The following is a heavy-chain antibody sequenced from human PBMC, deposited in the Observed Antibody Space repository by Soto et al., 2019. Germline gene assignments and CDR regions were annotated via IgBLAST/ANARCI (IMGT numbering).Heavy chain of an antibody. V-gene: IGHV1-69*02. J-gene: IGHJ3*02. CDR2: IIPILGIA. CDR1: GGTFSSYT. D-gene: IGHD1-7*01. Sequence: QVQLVQSGAEVKKPGSSVKVSCKASGGTFSSYTISWVRQAPGQGLEWMGRIIPILGIANYAQKFQGRVTITADKSTSTAYMELSSLRSEDTAVYYCARNYGLRIDAFDIWGQGIMVTVSS. CDR3: ARNYGLRIDAFDI.